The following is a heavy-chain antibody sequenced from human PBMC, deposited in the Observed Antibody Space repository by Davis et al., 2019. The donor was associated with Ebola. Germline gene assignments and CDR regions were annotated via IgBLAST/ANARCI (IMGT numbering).Heavy chain of an antibody. CDR3: ASSYGMDV. Sequence: GGSLRLSCAASGFTFNSYSMNWVRQAPGKGLEWVSGISGSGGSTDYADSVKGRFTISRDNAKNSLYVQMNSLRAEDTAVYYCASSYGMDVWGKGTTVTVSS. CDR2: ISGSGGST. V-gene: IGHV3-21*01. CDR1: GFTFNSYS. J-gene: IGHJ6*04.